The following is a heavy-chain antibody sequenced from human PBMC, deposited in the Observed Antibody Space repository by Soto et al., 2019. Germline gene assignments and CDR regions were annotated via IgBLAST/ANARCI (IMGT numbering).Heavy chain of an antibody. Sequence: SVKVSCKASGGTFSSYAISWVRQAPGQGLEWMGWIIAIFGTANYAQKLQGRVTMTTDTSTSTAYTELRSLRSDDTAVYYCARLIVVPTPDAFDIWGQGTMVTVSS. CDR1: GGTFSSYA. D-gene: IGHD2-21*01. J-gene: IGHJ3*02. CDR3: ARLIVVPTPDAFDI. V-gene: IGHV1-69*05. CDR2: IIAIFGTA.